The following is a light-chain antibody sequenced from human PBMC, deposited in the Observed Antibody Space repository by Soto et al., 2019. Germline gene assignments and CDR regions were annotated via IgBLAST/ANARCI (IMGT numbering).Light chain of an antibody. CDR3: QHYSAFSVT. Sequence: EIVLTQSPGTLSLPPGERATLSCRASQSVSNNYLAWYQQKPGQAPRLLIYGASNRATGIPDRFSGSGSGTEFTLTISSLQPEDLATYYCQHYSAFSVTFGQGTKVDIK. V-gene: IGKV3-20*01. CDR1: QSVSNNY. J-gene: IGKJ1*01. CDR2: GAS.